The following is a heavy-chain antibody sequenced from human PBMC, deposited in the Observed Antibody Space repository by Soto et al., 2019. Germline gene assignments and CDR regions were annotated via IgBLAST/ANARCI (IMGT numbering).Heavy chain of an antibody. J-gene: IGHJ4*02. D-gene: IGHD3-22*01. Sequence: QVQLVESGGGVVQPGRSLRLSCAVSGFTFNTYSMQWVRQAPAKGLEWVAGISYDGGNKYYADSVKGRFTISSDNAKNTLYLQMKSLRAEDTAVYYCARDSIRYDRSGREFWGQGILVTV. CDR3: ARDSIRYDRSGREF. CDR1: GFTFNTYS. CDR2: ISYDGGNK. V-gene: IGHV3-30-3*01.